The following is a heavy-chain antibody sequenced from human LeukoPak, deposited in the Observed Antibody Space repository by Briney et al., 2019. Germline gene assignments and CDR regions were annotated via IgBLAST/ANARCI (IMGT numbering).Heavy chain of an antibody. CDR3: ARGPWAAAGGSIDGLDI. D-gene: IGHD6-13*01. V-gene: IGHV3-53*04. Sequence: GGSLRLSCAASEFSVSTNYMTWVRQAPGKGLEWVSVIYPGDSTYYTDSVKGRFTISRHNSENTLDLQMNSLRVEDTAVYYCARGPWAAAGGSIDGLDIWGQGTMVIVSS. CDR2: IYPGDST. CDR1: EFSVSTNY. J-gene: IGHJ3*02.